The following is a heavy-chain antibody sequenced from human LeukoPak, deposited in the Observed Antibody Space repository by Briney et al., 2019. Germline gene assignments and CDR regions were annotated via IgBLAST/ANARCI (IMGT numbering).Heavy chain of an antibody. J-gene: IGHJ4*02. CDR1: GFTFTSSA. CDR2: IVVGRGNT. Sequence: GTSVKVSCKASGFTFTSSAVQWVRQARGQRLEWIGWIVVGRGNTNYAQKFQERVTITRDMSTSTAYMEVSSLRSEDTAVYYCAADNSSGWYKLWGQGTLVTVSS. CDR3: AADNSSGWYKL. D-gene: IGHD6-19*01. V-gene: IGHV1-58*01.